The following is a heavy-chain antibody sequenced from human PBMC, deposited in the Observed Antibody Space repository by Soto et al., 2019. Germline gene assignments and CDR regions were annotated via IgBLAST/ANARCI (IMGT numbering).Heavy chain of an antibody. D-gene: IGHD2-15*01. CDR3: AKEGTSSLYYFDY. Sequence: EVQLLESGGGLVQPGGSLRLSCAASGFTFSNYAMNWVRQAPGKGLEWVSTISGSGGSPYYADSVKGRFTISRDNSKNTLYLQMNSLRAGDSAIYDCAKEGTSSLYYFDYWGQGTLVTVSS. CDR2: ISGSGGSP. CDR1: GFTFSNYA. J-gene: IGHJ4*02. V-gene: IGHV3-23*01.